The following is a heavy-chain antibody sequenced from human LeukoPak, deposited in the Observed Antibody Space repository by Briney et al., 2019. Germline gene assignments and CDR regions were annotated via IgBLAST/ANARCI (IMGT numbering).Heavy chain of an antibody. J-gene: IGHJ4*02. CDR2: ISGSGGST. CDR3: AKDKAVAGAYYFDY. V-gene: IGHV3-23*01. Sequence: GGSLRLSCAVSGFTFSSYAMSWVRQAPGKGLEWVSGISGSGGSTYYADSVKGRFTISRDNSKNTLYLQMNSLRAEDTAVYYCAKDKAVAGAYYFDYWGQGTLVTVSS. CDR1: GFTFSSYA. D-gene: IGHD6-19*01.